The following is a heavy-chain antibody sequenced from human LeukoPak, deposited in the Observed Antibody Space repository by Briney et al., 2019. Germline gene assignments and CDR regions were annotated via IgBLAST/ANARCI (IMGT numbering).Heavy chain of an antibody. J-gene: IGHJ4*02. Sequence: PSETLSLTCAVYGGSISGYYWSWIRQPPGKGLEWIGEINHSGSTNYNPSLKSRVTISVDTSKNQFSLKLSSVTAADTAVYYCAREGSSSLMFDYWGQGTLVTVSS. CDR3: AREGSSSLMFDY. CDR2: INHSGST. CDR1: GGSISGYY. D-gene: IGHD6-6*01. V-gene: IGHV4-34*01.